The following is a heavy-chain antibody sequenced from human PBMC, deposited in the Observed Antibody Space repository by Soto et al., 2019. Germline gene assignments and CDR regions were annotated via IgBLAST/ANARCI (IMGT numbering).Heavy chain of an antibody. J-gene: IGHJ4*02. CDR1: GYTFSSYA. D-gene: IGHD7-27*01. CDR2: INAGYGNT. Sequence: ASVKVSCKASGYTFSSYAMHWVRQAPGQRLEWMGWINAGYGNTKSSQKFQDRVTISRDTSASTAYMELTSLRSEDTAVYYCARDTGDGTFDFWGQGTLVTVTS. CDR3: ARDTGDGTFDF. V-gene: IGHV1-3*01.